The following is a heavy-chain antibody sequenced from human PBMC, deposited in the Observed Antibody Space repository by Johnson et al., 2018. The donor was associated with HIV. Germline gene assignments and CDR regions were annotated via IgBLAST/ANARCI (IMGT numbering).Heavy chain of an antibody. D-gene: IGHD6-6*01. CDR3: ARAGSSSSEDAFDN. CDR2: ISGSGGST. J-gene: IGHJ3*02. CDR1: GFTFSSYA. V-gene: IGHV3-23*04. Sequence: VQLVESGGGVVQPGRSLRLSCAASGFTFSSYAMHWVRQAPGKGLEWVSTISGSGGSTYYADSVKGRFTISRDNSKNTLYLQMNSLRAEDTAVYYCARAGSSSSEDAFDNWGQGTMVTVSS.